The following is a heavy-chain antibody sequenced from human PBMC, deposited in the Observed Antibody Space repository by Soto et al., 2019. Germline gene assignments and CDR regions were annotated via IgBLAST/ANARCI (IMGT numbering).Heavy chain of an antibody. CDR2: ISCCGGTA. CDR3: AKADGQQWLLPHLEN. CDR1: GFNFYKYA. Sequence: EVQLLESGGGLVRPGESLRLSCAASGFNFYKYAMSWVRQAPGEGLEWVSGISCCGGTASYADSVKGRFTIARDDAKNTLYLDMNSLRVEDTAEYYCAKADGQQWLLPHLENWGRGTLVTVS. V-gene: IGHV3-23*01. J-gene: IGHJ4*02. D-gene: IGHD6-19*01.